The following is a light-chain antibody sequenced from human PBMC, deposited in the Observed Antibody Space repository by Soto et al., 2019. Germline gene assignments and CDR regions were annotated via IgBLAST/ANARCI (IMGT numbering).Light chain of an antibody. Sequence: SVLTQPPSASGSPGQSVTISCTGTFNDVGGYNYVSWYQQHPGKAPKVIIYEVYKRPSGVPDRFSGSKSGKTASLTVSGLQADDEADYYCSSYVGNNNLVFGGGTQLTVL. V-gene: IGLV2-8*01. CDR1: FNDVGGYNY. CDR3: SSYVGNNNLV. J-gene: IGLJ3*02. CDR2: EVY.